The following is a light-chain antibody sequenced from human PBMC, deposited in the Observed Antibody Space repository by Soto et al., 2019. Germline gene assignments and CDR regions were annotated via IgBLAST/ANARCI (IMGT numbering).Light chain of an antibody. V-gene: IGKV3-20*01. CDR3: QQYVTSPWT. CDR1: QSVTSSF. Sequence: DIVLTQSPGTLSLSPGDRATLSCRASQSVTSSFLAWYKQKPGQAPRLLIYGASIRATGIPDRFSGSGSETDFTLTISRLEPEDFALYYGQQYVTSPWTFGRGTRVDIK. J-gene: IGKJ1*01. CDR2: GAS.